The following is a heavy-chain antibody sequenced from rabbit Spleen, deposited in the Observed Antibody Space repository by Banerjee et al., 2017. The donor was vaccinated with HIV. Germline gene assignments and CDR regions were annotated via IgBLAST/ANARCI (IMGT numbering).Heavy chain of an antibody. J-gene: IGHJ4*01. D-gene: IGHD6-1*01. CDR1: GIDFSSYG. V-gene: IGHV1S7*01. Sequence: QLEESGGGLVTLGGSLKLSCKASGIDFSSYGISWVRQAPGKGLEWIGFFDPVFGSTSYASWVKVRVIIPSHTAENPLSLQLNSLTAADTAIYICARGPPYAGYAGYGYVYLNLWGHGILVTVS. CDR3: ARGPPYAGYAGYGYVYLNL. CDR2: FDPVFGST.